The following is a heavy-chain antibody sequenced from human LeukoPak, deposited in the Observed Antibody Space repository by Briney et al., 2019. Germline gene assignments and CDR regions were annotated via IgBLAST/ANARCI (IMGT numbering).Heavy chain of an antibody. J-gene: IGHJ5*02. CDR3: AREEEENRFDP. V-gene: IGHV4-30-2*01. CDR2: IYHSGST. CDR1: GGSISSGGYS. Sequence: SETLSLTCAVSGGSISSGGYSWSWIRQPPGKGLEWIGYIYHSGSTYYNPSLKSRVTISVDRSKNQFSLKLSSVTAADTAVYYCAREEEENRFDPWGQGTLVTVSS.